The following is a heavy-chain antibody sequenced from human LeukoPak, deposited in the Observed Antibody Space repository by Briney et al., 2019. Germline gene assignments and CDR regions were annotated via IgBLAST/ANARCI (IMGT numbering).Heavy chain of an antibody. V-gene: IGHV6-1*01. CDR1: GDSVSSNSAA. CDR3: ARDSSAMFDY. J-gene: IGHJ4*02. CDR2: TYYRSKWYN. D-gene: IGHD6-6*01. Sequence: SQTLSLTCAISGDSVSSNSAAWNWIRQSPSRGLEWLGRTYYRSKWYNDYAISMKGRITINPDTSKNQFSLKLNSFIPEDTAVYYCARDSSAMFDYWGQGTLVAVSS.